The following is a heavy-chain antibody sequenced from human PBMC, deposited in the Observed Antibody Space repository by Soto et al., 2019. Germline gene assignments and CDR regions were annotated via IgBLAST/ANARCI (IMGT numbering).Heavy chain of an antibody. D-gene: IGHD1-26*01. CDR2: IIPSRGRR. CDR3: PSDQYSRSFQH. Sequence: ASVKVSCKATGYSFTEYHMHWLRQAPGKGVEWVGWIIPSRGRRNYEQKFQGRVTMNRDKATTTVYMELRRLKSDDTAVYYCPSDQYSRSFQHWGQVTLVTVSS. CDR1: GYSFTEYH. J-gene: IGHJ1*01. V-gene: IGHV1-2*02.